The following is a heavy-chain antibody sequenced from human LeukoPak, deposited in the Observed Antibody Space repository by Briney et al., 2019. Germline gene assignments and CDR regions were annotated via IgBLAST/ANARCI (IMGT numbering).Heavy chain of an antibody. V-gene: IGHV1-2*02. CDR3: ARDYGGGIISA. Sequence: ASVKVSCKASGGTFHSYTINWVRQAPGQGLEWMGWINPNSGGTNYAQKFQGRVTMTRDTSISTAYMELSRLRSDDTAVYYCARDYGGGIISAWGQGTLVTVSS. CDR2: INPNSGGT. CDR1: GGTFHSYT. D-gene: IGHD3-16*01. J-gene: IGHJ5*02.